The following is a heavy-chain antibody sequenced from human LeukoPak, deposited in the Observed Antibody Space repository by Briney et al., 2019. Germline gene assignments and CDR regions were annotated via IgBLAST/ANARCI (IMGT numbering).Heavy chain of an antibody. J-gene: IGHJ4*02. CDR2: IYYSGST. D-gene: IGHD3-3*01. CDR1: GGSISSYY. V-gene: IGHV4-59*01. CDR3: AGTAYYDFWSGYSPALDY. Sequence: SETLSLTCTVSGGSISSYYWSWIRQPPGKGLEWIGYIYYSGSTNYNPSLKSRVTISVDTSKNQFSLKLSSVTAADTAVYYCAGTAYYDFWSGYSPALDYWGQGTLVTVSS.